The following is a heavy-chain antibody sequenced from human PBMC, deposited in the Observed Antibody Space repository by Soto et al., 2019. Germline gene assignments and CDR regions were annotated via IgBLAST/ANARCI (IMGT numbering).Heavy chain of an antibody. D-gene: IGHD1-26*01. Sequence: QVQLVQSGAEEKKPGASVKVSCKASGYTFTSYAMHWVRQAPGQRLEWMGWINAGNGNTKYSQKFQGRVTITRDTSASSAYMELSSLRSEGTAVYYCARAGVGATPNDYWGQGTLVTVS. CDR2: INAGNGNT. CDR1: GYTFTSYA. CDR3: ARAGVGATPNDY. J-gene: IGHJ4*02. V-gene: IGHV1-3*05.